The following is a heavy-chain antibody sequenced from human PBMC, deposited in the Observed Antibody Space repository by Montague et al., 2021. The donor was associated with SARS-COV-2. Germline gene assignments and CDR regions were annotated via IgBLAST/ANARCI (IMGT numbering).Heavy chain of an antibody. Sequence: SETLSLTCIVSGGSLGNYSWSWVRQPPGKGPVWIGRIYNTGATSYNPSLKSRVTMSVDTSKNQVSLDLTSVTVADTAVYYCARDGGGFVYYWFDLWGRGTAVTVSS. CDR2: IYNTGAT. J-gene: IGHJ2*01. CDR3: ARDGGGFVYYWFDL. CDR1: GGSLGNYS. D-gene: IGHD5/OR15-5a*01. V-gene: IGHV4-4*07.